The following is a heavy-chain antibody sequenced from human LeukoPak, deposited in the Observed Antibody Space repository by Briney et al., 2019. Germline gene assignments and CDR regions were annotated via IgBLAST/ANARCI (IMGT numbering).Heavy chain of an antibody. CDR2: ISYDGSNK. J-gene: IGHJ4*02. D-gene: IGHD4-17*01. CDR1: GFTFSSYA. Sequence: GGSLRLSCAASGFTFSSYAMHWVRQAPGKGLEWVAVISYDGSNKYYADSVKGRFTISRDNSKNTLYLQMNSLRAEDTAVYYCARAFSTTAFDYWGQGTLVTVSS. CDR3: ARAFSTTAFDY. V-gene: IGHV3-30*04.